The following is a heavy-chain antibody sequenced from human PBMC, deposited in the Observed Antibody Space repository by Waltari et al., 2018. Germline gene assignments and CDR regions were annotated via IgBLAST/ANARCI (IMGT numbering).Heavy chain of an antibody. Sequence: QVQLQESGPGLVKPSETLSLTCTVSGYSISSGYYWGWIRQPPGKGLEWIGSIYHSGATDDNPSLKSRVTISVDTSKNQFSLKLSSVTAADTAVYYCGRGRGYSSGWDGSNFDYWGQGTLVTVSS. D-gene: IGHD6-19*01. CDR2: IYHSGAT. CDR1: GYSISSGYY. J-gene: IGHJ4*02. V-gene: IGHV4-38-2*02. CDR3: GRGRGYSSGWDGSNFDY.